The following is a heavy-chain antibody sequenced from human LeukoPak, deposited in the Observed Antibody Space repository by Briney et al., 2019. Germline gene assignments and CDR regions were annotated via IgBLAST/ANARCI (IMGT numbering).Heavy chain of an antibody. J-gene: IGHJ4*02. CDR3: ARGYSSSWLYFDY. CDR2: INPNSGGT. CDR1: GYTFTGYY. Sequence: GASVKVSCKASGYTFTGYYMHWVRQAPGQGLEWRGWINPNSGGTNYAQKFQGWVTMTRDTSISTAYMELSRLRSDDTAVYYCARGYSSSWLYFDYWGQGTLVTVSS. D-gene: IGHD6-13*01. V-gene: IGHV1-2*04.